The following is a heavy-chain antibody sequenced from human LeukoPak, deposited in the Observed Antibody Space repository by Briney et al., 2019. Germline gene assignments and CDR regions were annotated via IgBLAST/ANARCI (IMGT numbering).Heavy chain of an antibody. D-gene: IGHD3-3*01. V-gene: IGHV3-15*01. CDR2: IKSKTDGGTT. Sequence: GGSLRLSCAASGFTFSNAWMSWVRQAPGKGLEWVGRIKSKTDGGTTDYAAPVKGRFTISRDDSKNTLYLQMNSLKTEDTAVYYCTTVRGITIFGVVTPRWGQGTLVTASS. CDR3: TTVRGITIFGVVTPR. J-gene: IGHJ4*02. CDR1: GFTFSNAW.